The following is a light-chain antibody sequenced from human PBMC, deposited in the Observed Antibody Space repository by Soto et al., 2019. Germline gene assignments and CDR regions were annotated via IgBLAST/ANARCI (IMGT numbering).Light chain of an antibody. CDR2: GAS. CDR1: QSVSSSY. V-gene: IGKV3-20*01. J-gene: IGKJ1*01. CDR3: PQYGGSQT. Sequence: EIVLTQSPGTLSLSPGERATLSCRARQSVSSSYLAWYQQKPGQAPTILIYGASSRATGIPDRFSGSGDGTDFTLTISRLEHEAFAVYHCPQYGGSQTLCQGTKVQIK.